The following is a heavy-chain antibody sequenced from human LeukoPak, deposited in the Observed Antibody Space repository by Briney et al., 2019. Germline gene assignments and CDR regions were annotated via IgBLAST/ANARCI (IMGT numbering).Heavy chain of an antibody. CDR1: GYTFTSYD. J-gene: IGHJ5*02. CDR3: ARGAYTPRQEYCSSTSCYTDNWFDP. CDR2: MNPNRGNT. Sequence: ASVKVSCKASGYTFTSYDINWVRQATGQGLEWMGWMNPNRGNTGYAQKFQGSGTMTRNTSISTAYMELSSLRSEDTAVYYCARGAYTPRQEYCSSTSCYTDNWFDPWGQGTLVTVSS. V-gene: IGHV1-8*01. D-gene: IGHD2-2*02.